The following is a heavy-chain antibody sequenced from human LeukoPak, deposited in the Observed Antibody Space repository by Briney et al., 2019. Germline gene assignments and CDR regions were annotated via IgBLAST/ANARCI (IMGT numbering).Heavy chain of an antibody. CDR2: INHSGST. CDR1: GGSFSGYY. Sequence: SETLSLTCAVYGGSFSGYYWSWIRQPPGKGLEWIGEINHSGSTNYNPSLKSRVTISVDTSKNQFSLKLSSVTAADTAVYYCARRKSGWLQLPMDVWGKGTTVTVSS. J-gene: IGHJ6*03. D-gene: IGHD5-24*01. CDR3: ARRKSGWLQLPMDV. V-gene: IGHV4-34*01.